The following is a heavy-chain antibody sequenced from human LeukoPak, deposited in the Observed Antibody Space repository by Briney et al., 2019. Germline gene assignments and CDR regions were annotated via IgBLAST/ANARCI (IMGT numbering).Heavy chain of an antibody. V-gene: IGHV1-2*02. Sequence: ASVKVSCKAHGYTFTGYYIHWVRQAPGQGLEWMGWIKPNSGGTNYAQKFQGRVTMTRGTSIDTIYMELDRLRSDDTGMYYCARGGNMDQRLAHQHWGQGTLVTVSS. CDR2: IKPNSGGT. CDR1: GYTFTGYY. CDR3: ARGGNMDQRLAHQH. D-gene: IGHD6-25*01. J-gene: IGHJ1*01.